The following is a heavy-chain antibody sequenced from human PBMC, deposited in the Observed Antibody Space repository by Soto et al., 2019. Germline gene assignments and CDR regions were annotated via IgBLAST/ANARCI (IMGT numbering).Heavy chain of an antibody. V-gene: IGHV4-59*01. CDR3: ASVTFGGVVLAH. CDR1: AASFSKYY. D-gene: IGHD3-16*01. CDR2: VYFNGNT. Sequence: PSETLSLTXTVSAASFSKYYWTWIRQPPGKGLEWIGYVYFNGNTNYNPSLKRRVSISIDTSKNQISLTLNSVTAADTAVYYCASVTFGGVVLAHWGQGTLVTVSS. J-gene: IGHJ4*02.